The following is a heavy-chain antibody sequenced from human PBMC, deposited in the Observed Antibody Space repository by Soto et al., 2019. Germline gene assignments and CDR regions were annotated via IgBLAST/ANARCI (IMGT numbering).Heavy chain of an antibody. D-gene: IGHD6-13*01. J-gene: IGHJ6*02. V-gene: IGHV1-8*02. Sequence: ASVKVSCKASGYDFTAYDINWVRQASGQGLEWMGWMNPINGATGSARRFQGRVSMTRNTATNTAYLELTSLRSDDTAVYYCGRGPSPRAPAGGTPYYYAMDVWGQGTTVTVSS. CDR3: GRGPSPRAPAGGTPYYYAMDV. CDR1: GYDFTAYD. CDR2: MNPINGAT.